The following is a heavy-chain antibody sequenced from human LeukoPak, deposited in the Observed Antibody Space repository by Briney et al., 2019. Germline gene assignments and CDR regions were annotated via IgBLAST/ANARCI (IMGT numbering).Heavy chain of an antibody. CDR1: GGSISSGGYY. J-gene: IGHJ4*02. CDR3: AGHHPRNTVDF. V-gene: IGHV4-61*08. D-gene: IGHD2/OR15-2a*01. CDR2: IHYSGIT. Sequence: PSETLSLTCTVSGGSISSGGYYWSWIRQHPGKGLEWIGYIHYSGITNYNPSLKSRVTISVDTSKNQFSLKLSSVAAADTAVYYCAGHHPRNTVDFWGQGTLVTVS.